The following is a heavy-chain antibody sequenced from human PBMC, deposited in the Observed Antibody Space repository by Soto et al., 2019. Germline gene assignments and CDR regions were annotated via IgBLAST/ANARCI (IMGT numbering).Heavy chain of an antibody. D-gene: IGHD3-3*01. Sequence: PGGSLRLSCAASGFTFTNYWMSWVCQAPGKGLEWVANIKQDGSEKYYADSAKGRFIISRDNAKTSLYLQMNGLRAEDTAVYYCARDMGVFWSGYPEGGFDYWGQGTPVTVSS. V-gene: IGHV3-7*01. CDR1: GFTFTNYW. CDR3: ARDMGVFWSGYPEGGFDY. J-gene: IGHJ4*02. CDR2: IKQDGSEK.